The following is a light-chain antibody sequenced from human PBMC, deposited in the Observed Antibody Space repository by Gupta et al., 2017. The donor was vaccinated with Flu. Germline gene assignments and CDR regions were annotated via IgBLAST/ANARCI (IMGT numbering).Light chain of an antibody. CDR3: RQALQTPIT. CDR2: LGS. Sequence: VTPGEPASIYCRASQSRRDTSGFNYLDWYVQKPGQSPQLLIGLGSQRANGVPDRFIGSGSGTDFTLKISRVEADDVGTYHCRQALQTPITFGRGTKVEI. CDR1: QSRRDTSGFNY. J-gene: IGKJ4*01. V-gene: IGKV2-28*01.